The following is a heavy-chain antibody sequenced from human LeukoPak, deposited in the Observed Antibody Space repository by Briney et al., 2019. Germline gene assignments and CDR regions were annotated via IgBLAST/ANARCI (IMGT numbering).Heavy chain of an antibody. D-gene: IGHD5-18*01. CDR1: GDSISSYY. V-gene: IGHV4-59*01. CDR2: IYYSGST. J-gene: IGHJ6*02. CDR3: ARAYDTAMVPIYYYYYGMDV. Sequence: SETLSLTCRVSGDSISSYYWSWLRQPPGKGLEWIGYIYYSGSTNYNPSLKSRVTISVDTSKNQFSLKLSSVTAADTAVYYCARAYDTAMVPIYYYYYGMDVWGQGTTVTVSS.